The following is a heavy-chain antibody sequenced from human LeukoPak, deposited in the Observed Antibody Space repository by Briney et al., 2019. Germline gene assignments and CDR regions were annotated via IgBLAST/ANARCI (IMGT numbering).Heavy chain of an antibody. CDR1: GFTFSSYG. CDR3: ARRVRRIAAARFDY. J-gene: IGHJ4*02. CDR2: ISDSGGST. D-gene: IGHD6-13*01. V-gene: IGHV3-23*01. Sequence: GGTLRLSCVASGFTFSSYGMSWVRQAPGKGLEWVSGISDSGGSTYYADSVKGRFTISRDNAKNSLYLQMNSLRAEDTAVYYCARRVRRIAAARFDYWGQGTLVTVSS.